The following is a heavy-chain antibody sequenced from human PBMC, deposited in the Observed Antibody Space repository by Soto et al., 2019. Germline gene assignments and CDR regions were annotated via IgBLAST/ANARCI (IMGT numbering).Heavy chain of an antibody. CDR3: ATDWARRVLSFDY. J-gene: IGHJ4*01. CDR1: GFTFSSSY. Sequence: EVQLVESGGGLVNPGGSLRLSCAASGFTFSSSYMGWVRQAPGKGLEWLGGIKTKADGGTAQYGVSVKGRFTISSDDSANTLYLRMNNLIKEDTAVYYCATDWARRVLSFDYWGHGILVTVS. V-gene: IGHV3-15*01. CDR2: IKTKADGGTA. D-gene: IGHD3-16*01.